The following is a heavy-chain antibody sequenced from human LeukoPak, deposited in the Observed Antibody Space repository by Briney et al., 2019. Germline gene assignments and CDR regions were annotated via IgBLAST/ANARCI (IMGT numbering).Heavy chain of an antibody. D-gene: IGHD6-13*01. CDR3: ARGKQQLVF. CDR2: ITPNNGGT. CDR1: GYTFTDYY. J-gene: IGHJ4*02. Sequence: GASVKVSCKASGYTFTDYYIHWVRQAPGQGLEWMGWITPNNGGTNYAQKFQGRVTMTRDTSISTAYMELSRLRSDDTAVYYCARGKQQLVFWGQGTLVTVSS. V-gene: IGHV1-2*02.